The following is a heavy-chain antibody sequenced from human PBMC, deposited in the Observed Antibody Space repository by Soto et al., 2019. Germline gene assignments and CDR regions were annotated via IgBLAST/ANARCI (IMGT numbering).Heavy chain of an antibody. V-gene: IGHV3-23*01. D-gene: IGHD1-26*01. CDR2: ISGSGGST. CDR1: GFTFSSYA. CDR3: ARCYSGSYYTSY. Sequence: PGGSLRLSCAASGFTFSSYAMSWVRQAPGKGLEWVSAISGSGGSTYYADSVKGRFTISRDNSKNTLYLQMNSLRAEDTAVYYCARCYSGSYYTSYWGQGTLVTVSS. J-gene: IGHJ4*02.